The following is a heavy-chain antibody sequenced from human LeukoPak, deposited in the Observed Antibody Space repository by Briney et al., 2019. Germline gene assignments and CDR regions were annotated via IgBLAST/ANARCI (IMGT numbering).Heavy chain of an antibody. CDR2: ISAYNGNT. CDR3: ARDRKPYYDFWSGYDY. D-gene: IGHD3-3*01. J-gene: IGHJ4*02. Sequence: ASVKVSCKASGYTFTSYGISWVRQAPGQGLEWMGWISAYNGNTNYAQKLQGRVTMTTDTSTSTAYMELRSLRSDDTAVYYCARDRKPYYDFWSGYDYWGQGTLVTVSS. CDR1: GYTFTSYG. V-gene: IGHV1-18*01.